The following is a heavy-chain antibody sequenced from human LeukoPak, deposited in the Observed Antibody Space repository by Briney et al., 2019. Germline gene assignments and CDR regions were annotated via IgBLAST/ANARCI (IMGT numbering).Heavy chain of an antibody. J-gene: IGHJ6*03. Sequence: PSQTLSLTCTVSGGSILSGSYYWSWIRQPAGKGLEGIGRIYTSGRTNYNPSLKSRVTMSVDTSKNQFSLKLSSVTAADTAVYYCARGSWGATTQYYYYMDVWGRGTTVTVSS. CDR3: ARGSWGATTQYYYYMDV. D-gene: IGHD1-26*01. CDR1: GGSILSGSYY. V-gene: IGHV4-61*02. CDR2: IYTSGRT.